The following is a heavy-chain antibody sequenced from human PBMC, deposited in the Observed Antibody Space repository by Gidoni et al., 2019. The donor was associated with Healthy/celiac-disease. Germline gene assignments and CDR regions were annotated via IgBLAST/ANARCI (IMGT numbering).Heavy chain of an antibody. CDR3: AIVRDGYNYTPKYWYFAL. CDR1: GGSIRSSSYY. CDR2: IYYSGST. D-gene: IGHD5-12*01. J-gene: IGHJ2*01. Sequence: QLQLQESGPGLVKPSETLSLTCTVSGGSIRSSSYYWGWIRQPPGKGLEWIGSIYYSGSTYYNPYLKSRVTISVDTSKNQFSLKLRSVTAADTAVYYCAIVRDGYNYTPKYWYFALWGRGTLVTVSS. V-gene: IGHV4-39*01.